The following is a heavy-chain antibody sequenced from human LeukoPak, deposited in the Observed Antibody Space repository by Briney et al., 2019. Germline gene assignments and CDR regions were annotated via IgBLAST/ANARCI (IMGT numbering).Heavy chain of an antibody. CDR2: IDSDGSTR. J-gene: IGHJ3*02. V-gene: IGHV3-74*01. D-gene: IGHD2-15*01. CDR1: GFTFSSYW. CDR3: ARVRMDLQAFDI. Sequence: GGSLRLSCAASGFTFSSYWIHWVRQAPGKGLVWVSRIDSDGSTRTYADSVKGRFTISRDNAKNTLYLQMNSLRAEDTAVYYCARVRMDLQAFDIWGQGTMVTVSS.